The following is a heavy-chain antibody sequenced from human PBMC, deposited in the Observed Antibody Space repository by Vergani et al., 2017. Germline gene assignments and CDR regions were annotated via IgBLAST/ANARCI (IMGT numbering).Heavy chain of an antibody. J-gene: IGHJ3*02. V-gene: IGHV3-23*01. CDR2: LSASDRRT. Sequence: EVQLLESGGGLVQPGGSLRLSCEASGFSFPGYAMSWVRQAPGKGLEWVSTLSASDRRTHYADSVKGRFTISRDNSKNTLFLHMNSLRPEDTAVYYCAKVGRSEVAGTFGAFDIWGPGTTVTVSS. CDR3: AKVGRSEVAGTFGAFDI. CDR1: GFSFPGYA. D-gene: IGHD6-19*01.